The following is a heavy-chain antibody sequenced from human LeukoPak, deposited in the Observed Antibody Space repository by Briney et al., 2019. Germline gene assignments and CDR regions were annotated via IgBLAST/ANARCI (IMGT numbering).Heavy chain of an antibody. D-gene: IGHD2-15*01. CDR3: AKGVVVNSYFDH. V-gene: IGHV3-23*01. CDR2: ISGSGAVS. CDR1: GFAFSTYA. J-gene: IGHJ4*02. Sequence: GGSLRLSCAVSGFAFSTYALGWVRQAPGKGLEWVSTISGSGAVSYYTDSVKGRFTISRDNSKTTLYLQMDRLRAEDTAIYYCAKGVVVNSYFDHWGQGTLVTVSS.